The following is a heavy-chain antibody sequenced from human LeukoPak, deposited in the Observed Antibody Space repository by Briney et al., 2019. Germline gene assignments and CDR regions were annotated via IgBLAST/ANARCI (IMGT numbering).Heavy chain of an antibody. J-gene: IGHJ4*02. Sequence: GGSLRLSCAASGFTFSSNRLNWVRQAPGKGLEWLAYISSGSTIYYADSVKGRFTISRDNAKNSLYLQMNRLRAEDTAVYYCARDRRRRDGYNKFDYWGQGTLVTVSS. CDR3: ARDRRRRDGYNKFDY. V-gene: IGHV3-48*04. CDR2: ISSGSTI. D-gene: IGHD5-24*01. CDR1: GFTFSSNR.